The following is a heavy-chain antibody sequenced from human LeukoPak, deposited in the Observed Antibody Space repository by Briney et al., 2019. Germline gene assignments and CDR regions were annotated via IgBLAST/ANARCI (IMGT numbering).Heavy chain of an antibody. D-gene: IGHD6-13*01. CDR2: ISYDGSNK. CDR1: GFTFSNYA. V-gene: IGHV3-30*03. J-gene: IGHJ4*02. CDR3: ARDGNWYPVDY. Sequence: GGSLRLSCAASGFTFSNYAMSWVRQAPGKGLEWVAVISYDGSNKYYADSVKGRFTISRDNAKNSLYLQINGLRVEDTAVYYCARDGNWYPVDYWGQGTLVTVAS.